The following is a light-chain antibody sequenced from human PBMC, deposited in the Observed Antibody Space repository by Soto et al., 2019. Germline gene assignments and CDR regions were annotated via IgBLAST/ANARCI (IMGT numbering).Light chain of an antibody. Sequence: HSVGTQPPSVTAAPGQKVTISKKKSTSNIGNNYVSWFQQLPGTAPKLLIYENDKRPSGIPDRFSGSTSGTSATLGITGLQTGDEADYYCGTWDSSLSGYVFATGTKVTVL. V-gene: IGLV1-51*02. J-gene: IGLJ1*01. CDR2: END. CDR3: GTWDSSLSGYV. CDR1: TSNIGNNY.